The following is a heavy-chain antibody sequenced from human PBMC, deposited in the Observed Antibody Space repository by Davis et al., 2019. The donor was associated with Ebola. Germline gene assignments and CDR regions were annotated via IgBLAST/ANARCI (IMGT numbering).Heavy chain of an antibody. CDR2: IIPILGIA. D-gene: IGHD2-15*01. V-gene: IGHV1-69*04. Sequence: SVKVSCKASGGTFSSYAISWVRQAPGQGLEWMGRIIPILGIANYAQKFQGRVTITADKSTSTAYMELSSLRSEDTAVYYCARDLRQGYCSGGSCYSGRSYFDYWGQGTLVTVSS. J-gene: IGHJ4*02. CDR3: ARDLRQGYCSGGSCYSGRSYFDY. CDR1: GGTFSSYA.